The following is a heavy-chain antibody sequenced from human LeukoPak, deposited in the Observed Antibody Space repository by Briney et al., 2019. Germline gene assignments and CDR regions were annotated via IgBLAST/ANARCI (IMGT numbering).Heavy chain of an antibody. J-gene: IGHJ4*02. Sequence: GGSLRLSCAASGFTFFNAWMSWVRQPPGKGLEWVGRIKSKIDTGATDYAAPVKGRFTISRDDSRNTVYLQINSLQIEDTAVYYCTTDGLDSSGYYPAYNFDYWGQGTLVTVSS. D-gene: IGHD3-22*01. V-gene: IGHV3-15*01. CDR3: TTDGLDSSGYYPAYNFDY. CDR1: GFTFFNAW. CDR2: IKSKIDTGAT.